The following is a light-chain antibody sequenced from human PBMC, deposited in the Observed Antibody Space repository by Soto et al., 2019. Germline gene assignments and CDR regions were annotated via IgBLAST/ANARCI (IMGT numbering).Light chain of an antibody. Sequence: DIQMTQSPSTLSASVGDRVTITCRASQSISNWLAWYQQKPGKAPHLLIWDASNLESGVPSRFSGSGSGTEYTLTIASLQPDDFSTYCCQQYNDYLYTFGQGNKLEIK. V-gene: IGKV1-5*01. CDR3: QQYNDYLYT. CDR2: DAS. J-gene: IGKJ2*01. CDR1: QSISNW.